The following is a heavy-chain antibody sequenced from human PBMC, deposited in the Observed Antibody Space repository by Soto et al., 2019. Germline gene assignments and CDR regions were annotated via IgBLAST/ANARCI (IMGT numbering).Heavy chain of an antibody. Sequence: PGGSLRLSCAASGFTFSSYGLHWVRQAPGKGLEWVAVISSDGSNKYYADSVKGRFTISRDNSKNTVYLQLNSLRAEDTAVYYCAKDGAARPHYWGQGTLVTVSS. CDR3: AKDGAARPHY. V-gene: IGHV3-30*18. CDR1: GFTFSSYG. CDR2: ISSDGSNK. J-gene: IGHJ4*02. D-gene: IGHD6-6*01.